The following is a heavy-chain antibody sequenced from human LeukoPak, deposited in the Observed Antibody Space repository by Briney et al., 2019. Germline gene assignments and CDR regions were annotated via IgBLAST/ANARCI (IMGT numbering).Heavy chain of an antibody. J-gene: IGHJ4*02. CDR2: IIPIFGTA. Sequence: SVKVSCKASGYTFTSYYMHWVRQAPGQGLEWMGGIIPIFGTANYAQKFQGRVTITADESTSTAYMELSSLRSEDTAVYYCFSTRTYYYDSSGYQNHDYWGQGTLVTVSS. V-gene: IGHV1-69*13. D-gene: IGHD3-22*01. CDR1: GYTFTSYY. CDR3: FSTRTYYYDSSGYQNHDY.